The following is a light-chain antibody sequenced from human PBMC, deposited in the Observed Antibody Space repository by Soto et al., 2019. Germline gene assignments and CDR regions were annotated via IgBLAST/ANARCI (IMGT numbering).Light chain of an antibody. V-gene: IGLV2-14*03. CDR3: SSHSSTSHYV. Sequence: SALTQPASVSGSPGQSIAISCSGTSSDVGGDHVSWYQHHPGKVPRLIIYDVSNRPSGISNRFSGSKSDNTASLTISGLQADDEADYYCSSHSSTSHYVFGTGTKVTVL. CDR1: SSDVGGDH. CDR2: DVS. J-gene: IGLJ1*01.